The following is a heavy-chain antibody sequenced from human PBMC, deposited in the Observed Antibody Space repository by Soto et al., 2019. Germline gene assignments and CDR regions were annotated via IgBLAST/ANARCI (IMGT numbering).Heavy chain of an antibody. D-gene: IGHD2-21*02. CDR3: VQSRCGGDCLQSYSSHSYYGLDV. V-gene: IGHV2-5*02. CDR1: GFSLSTIGVG. CDR2: IYWDDDK. J-gene: IGHJ6*02. Sequence: QITLKESGPTLVKPTQTLTLPCTFSGFSLSTIGVGLGGFRQPPGKALEWLALIYWDDDKRYSPSLKSRLTVTTDTSKNQVVLTMTNMDPVDTATYYCVQSRCGGDCLQSYSSHSYYGLDVWGQGTTVTVSS.